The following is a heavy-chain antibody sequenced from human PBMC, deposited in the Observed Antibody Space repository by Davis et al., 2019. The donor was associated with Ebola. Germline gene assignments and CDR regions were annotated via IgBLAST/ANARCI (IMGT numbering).Heavy chain of an antibody. CDR3: AREAVWRFDP. CDR1: GFSFSGHW. D-gene: IGHD3-16*01. CDR2: IRQDGSEK. J-gene: IGHJ5*02. Sequence: PGGSLRLSCAASGFSFSGHWMSWVRQAPGKGLEWVANIRQDGSEKHYVDSVKGRFTISRDNAKNSLYLQMNSLRAEETAVYYCAREAVWRFDPWGQGTLVTVSS. V-gene: IGHV3-7*03.